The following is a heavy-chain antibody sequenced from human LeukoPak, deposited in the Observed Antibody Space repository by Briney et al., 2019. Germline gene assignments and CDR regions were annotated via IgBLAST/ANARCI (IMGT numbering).Heavy chain of an antibody. CDR1: GFTVSTNY. D-gene: IGHD3-22*01. CDR3: ARDSRGYCDSSGYFDY. J-gene: IGHJ4*02. V-gene: IGHV4-59*02. Sequence: LRLSCAASGFTVSTNYMTWVRQAPGKGLEWIGYISYSGSTNYNPSLKSRVTILVDTSKNQFSLKLSSVTAADTAVYYCARDSRGYCDSSGYFDYWGQGTLVTVSS. CDR2: ISYSGST.